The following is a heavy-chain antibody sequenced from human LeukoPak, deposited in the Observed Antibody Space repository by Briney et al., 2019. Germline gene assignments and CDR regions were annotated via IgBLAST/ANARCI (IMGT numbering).Heavy chain of an antibody. Sequence: GGSLRLSCAASGFTFSTYWMTWVRQAPGKGLEWIANIKPDGSEKYYVDSVKGRFTISRDNAKNSLYLQMNSLRAEDTAVYYCAKENPVAGIYWGQGTLVTVSS. CDR3: AKENPVAGIY. CDR1: GFTFSTYW. D-gene: IGHD6-19*01. J-gene: IGHJ4*02. V-gene: IGHV3-7*01. CDR2: IKPDGSEK.